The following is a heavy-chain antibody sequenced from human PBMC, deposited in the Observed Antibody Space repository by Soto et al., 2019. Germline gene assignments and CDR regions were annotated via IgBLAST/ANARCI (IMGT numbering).Heavy chain of an antibody. CDR2: FDPEDGET. J-gene: IGHJ3*02. CDR1: GYTLTELS. Sequence: ASVKVSCKVSGYTLTELSMHWVRQAPGKGLEWMGGFDPEDGETIYAQKFQGRGTMTEDTSIDTAYMELSSLRSEDTAVYYCADTLAGDAFDIWGQGTMVTVSS. CDR3: ADTLAGDAFDI. V-gene: IGHV1-24*01. D-gene: IGHD7-27*01.